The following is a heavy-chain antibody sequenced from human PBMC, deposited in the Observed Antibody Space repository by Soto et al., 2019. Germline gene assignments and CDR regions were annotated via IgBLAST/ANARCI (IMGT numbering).Heavy chain of an antibody. J-gene: IGHJ2*01. V-gene: IGHV4-34*01. CDR2: INHSGST. D-gene: IGHD2-2*01. CDR1: GGSFSGYY. CDR3: ARALKEDIVVVPAASRQRRRTDGRAYWYFDL. Sequence: SETLSLTCAVYGGSFSGYYWSWIRQPPGKGLEWIGEINHSGSTNYNPSLKSRVTISVDTSKNQFSLKLSSVTAADTAVYYCARALKEDIVVVPAASRQRRRTDGRAYWYFDLWGRGTLVTVSS.